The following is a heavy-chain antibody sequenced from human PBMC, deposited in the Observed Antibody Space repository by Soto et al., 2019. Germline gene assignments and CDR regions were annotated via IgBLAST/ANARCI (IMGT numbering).Heavy chain of an antibody. J-gene: IGHJ5*02. Sequence: SQTLSLTCAISGDSVSSNSAAWNWIRQSPSRGLEWLGRTYYRSKWYNDYAVSVKSRITINPDTSKNQFSLQLNSVTPEDTAVYYCARNPSDYDFWSGTGNWFDPWGQGTMVTFS. CDR1: GDSVSSNSAA. CDR2: TYYRSKWYN. V-gene: IGHV6-1*01. D-gene: IGHD3-3*01. CDR3: ARNPSDYDFWSGTGNWFDP.